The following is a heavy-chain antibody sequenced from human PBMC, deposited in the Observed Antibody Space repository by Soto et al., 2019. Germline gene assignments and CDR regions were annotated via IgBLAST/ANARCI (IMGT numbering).Heavy chain of an antibody. CDR1: GFTVSSNY. Sequence: LRLSCAASGFTVSSNYMSWFRQAPGKGLEWVSGIYSGGNTYYTDSVKGRFTISRDNSKNTLYLQMNSLRAEDTAVYYCAREQRDYYDRSGYYHGTFDIWGQGTMVTVSS. J-gene: IGHJ3*02. D-gene: IGHD3-22*01. CDR3: AREQRDYYDRSGYYHGTFDI. CDR2: IYSGGNT. V-gene: IGHV3-53*01.